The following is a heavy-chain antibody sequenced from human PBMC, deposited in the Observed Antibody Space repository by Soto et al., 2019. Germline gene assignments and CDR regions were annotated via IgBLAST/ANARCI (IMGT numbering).Heavy chain of an antibody. CDR2: IYHTGTT. D-gene: IGHD3-16*01. CDR3: ACPWGIYYYAMDF. CDR1: GGSISSIDYF. V-gene: IGHV4-30-4*01. Sequence: SETLSLTCSVSGGSISSIDYFWSWIRQPPGRGLEWIGFIYHTGTTYYNPSLRSRVTISIDTSKSQFSMKLTSVTAADTPVSYCACPWGIYYYAMDFSGPGTTVTVSS. J-gene: IGHJ6*02.